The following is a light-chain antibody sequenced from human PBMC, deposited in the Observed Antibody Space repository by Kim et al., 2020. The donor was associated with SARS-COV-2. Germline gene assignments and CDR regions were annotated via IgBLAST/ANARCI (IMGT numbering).Light chain of an antibody. CDR2: GVS. V-gene: IGKV3-20*01. J-gene: IGKJ4*01. Sequence: SPGKRATLSCRASQTISSTYLAWYQQRPGQAPRLLIYGVSSTATGIPDRFSGSGSGTDFTLTISRLGPEDFGVYYCLQYDRSPLTFGGGTKVDIK. CDR3: LQYDRSPLT. CDR1: QTISSTY.